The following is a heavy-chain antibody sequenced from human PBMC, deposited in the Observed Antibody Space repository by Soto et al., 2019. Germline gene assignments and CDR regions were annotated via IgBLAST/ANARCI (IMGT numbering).Heavy chain of an antibody. D-gene: IGHD2-2*01. J-gene: IGHJ5*02. CDR2: IIPIFGTA. Sequence: ASVKVSCKASGGTFSSYAISWVRQAPGQGLEWMGGIIPIFGTANYAQKFQGRVTITADESTSTAYMELSSLRSEDTAVYYCAREGRKDIVVAGPQFDPWGQGTLVTVSS. V-gene: IGHV1-69*13. CDR3: AREGRKDIVVAGPQFDP. CDR1: GGTFSSYA.